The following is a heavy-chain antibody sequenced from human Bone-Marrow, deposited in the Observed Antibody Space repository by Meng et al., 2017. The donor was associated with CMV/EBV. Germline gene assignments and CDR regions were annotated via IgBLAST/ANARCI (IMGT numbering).Heavy chain of an antibody. J-gene: IGHJ4*02. V-gene: IGHV3-21*01. D-gene: IGHD1-26*01. CDR1: GFTFSSYS. CDR2: ISSSSSSYI. CDR3: ARDYPLTSGSLV. Sequence: GESLKISCAASGFTFSSYSMNWVRQAPGKGLEWVSSISSSSSSYIYYADSVKGRFTISRDNAKNSLYLQMNSLRAEDTAVYYCARDYPLTSGSLVWGQGTLVTVSS.